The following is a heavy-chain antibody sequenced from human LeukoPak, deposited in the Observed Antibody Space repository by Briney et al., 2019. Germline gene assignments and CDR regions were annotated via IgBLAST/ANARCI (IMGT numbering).Heavy chain of an antibody. CDR2: ISGSGGST. V-gene: IGHV3-23*01. J-gene: IGHJ6*04. CDR3: AKDSRITMVRGVGGPMDV. D-gene: IGHD3-10*01. CDR1: GLTFSNYD. Sequence: GGSLRLSCAASGLTFSNYDMGWVRQAPGKGLEWVSAISGSGGSTYYADSVKGRFTISRDNSKNTLYLQMNSLRAEDTAVYYCAKDSRITMVRGVGGPMDVWGKGTTVTVSS.